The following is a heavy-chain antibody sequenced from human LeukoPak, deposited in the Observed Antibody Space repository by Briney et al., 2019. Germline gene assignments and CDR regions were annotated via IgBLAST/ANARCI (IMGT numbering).Heavy chain of an antibody. J-gene: IGHJ5*02. CDR1: GFTFSSYA. CDR3: AKAVYSSSWYWFDP. Sequence: PGGSLRLSCAASGFTFSSYAMSWVRQAPGKGLEWVSAISGSGGSTYYADSVKGRFTISRDSSKNTLYLQMNSLRAEDTAVYYCAKAVYSSSWYWFDPWGQGTLVTVSS. D-gene: IGHD6-13*01. CDR2: ISGSGGST. V-gene: IGHV3-23*01.